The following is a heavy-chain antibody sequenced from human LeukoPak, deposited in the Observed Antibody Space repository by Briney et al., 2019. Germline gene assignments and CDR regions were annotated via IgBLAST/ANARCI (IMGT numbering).Heavy chain of an antibody. J-gene: IGHJ4*02. D-gene: IGHD3-10*01. CDR3: AKVMSRRGSGSYFDY. CDR2: ISGSGGST. V-gene: IGHV3-23*01. CDR1: GFTFSSYA. Sequence: PGGSLRLSCAASGFTFSSYAMRWVRQAPGKGLEWVSAISGSGGSTYYADSVKGRFTISRDNSKNTLYLQMNSLGAEDTAVYYCAKVMSRRGSGSYFDYWGQGTLVTVSS.